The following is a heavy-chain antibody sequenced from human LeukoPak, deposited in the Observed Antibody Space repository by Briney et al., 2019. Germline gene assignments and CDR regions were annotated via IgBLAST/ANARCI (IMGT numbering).Heavy chain of an antibody. CDR2: IYYSGST. Sequence: SETLSLTCAVSGGSISSGGYYWSWIRQPPGKGLEWIGYIYYSGSTYYNPSLKSRVTISVDTSKNQFSLKLSSVAAADTAVYYCAREGAAAGSFDYWGQGTLVTVSS. CDR3: AREGAAAGSFDY. D-gene: IGHD6-13*01. V-gene: IGHV4-30-4*01. J-gene: IGHJ4*02. CDR1: GGSISSGGYY.